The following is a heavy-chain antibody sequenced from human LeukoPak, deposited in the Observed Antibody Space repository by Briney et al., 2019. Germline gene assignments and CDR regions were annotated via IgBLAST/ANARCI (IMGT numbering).Heavy chain of an antibody. V-gene: IGHV3-48*01. D-gene: IGHD6-13*01. CDR3: AKGGPKYGYSSSWYEVLWFDP. CDR2: ISSSGSTI. J-gene: IGHJ5*02. CDR1: GFTFSSYG. Sequence: GGSLRLSCAASGFTFSSYGMNWVRQAPGKGLEWVSYISSSGSTIYYADSVKSRFTISRDNAKNSLYLQMNSLRAEDTALYYCAKGGPKYGYSSSWYEVLWFDPWGQGTLVTVSS.